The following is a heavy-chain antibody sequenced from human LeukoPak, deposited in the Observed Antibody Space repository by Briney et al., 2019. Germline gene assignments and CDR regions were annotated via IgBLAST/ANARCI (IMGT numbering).Heavy chain of an antibody. CDR3: AKDTPYYYDSSGYEY. V-gene: IGHV3-23*01. Sequence: PGGSLRLSCAASGFTFSSYAMSWLRQAPGKGLEWVSAISGSGGSTYYADSVKGRFTISRDNSKNTLYLQLNSLRAEDTAVYYCAKDTPYYYDSSGYEYWGQGTLVTVSS. CDR1: GFTFSSYA. J-gene: IGHJ4*02. D-gene: IGHD3-22*01. CDR2: ISGSGGST.